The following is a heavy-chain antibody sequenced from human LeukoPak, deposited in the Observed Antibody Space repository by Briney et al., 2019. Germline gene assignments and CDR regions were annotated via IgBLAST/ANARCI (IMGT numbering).Heavy chain of an antibody. V-gene: IGHV3-7*01. J-gene: IGHJ4*02. CDR3: ARELGTTWDY. Sequence: PGGSLRLSCAASGFTFSGYWMGWVRQAPGKGLEWVANIKQDGSEKNYVDSVRGRFTITRDNAKNSLYLQMNSLRAEDTAVYYCARELGTTWDYWGQGTLVTVSS. CDR2: IKQDGSEK. CDR1: GFTFSGYW. D-gene: IGHD3-16*01.